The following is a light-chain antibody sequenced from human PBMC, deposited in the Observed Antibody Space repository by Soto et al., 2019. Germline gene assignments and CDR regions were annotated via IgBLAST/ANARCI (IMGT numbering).Light chain of an antibody. Sequence: DIQMTQSPSTMSASVGDRVHITCRASQGIGDWLAWFQQKPGKAHKLLIYKASNLESGVPSTFSGSASGTEFTLTISSLQPDDSASYYCQHYSDHSWTFGQGTKVEIK. CDR1: QGIGDW. V-gene: IGKV1-5*03. CDR2: KAS. J-gene: IGKJ1*01. CDR3: QHYSDHSWT.